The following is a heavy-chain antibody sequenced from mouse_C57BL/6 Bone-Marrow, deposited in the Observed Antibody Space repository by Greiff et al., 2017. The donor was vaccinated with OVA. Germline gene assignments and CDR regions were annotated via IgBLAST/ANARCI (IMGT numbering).Heavy chain of an antibody. CDR1: GFTFSSYA. V-gene: IGHV5-4*01. J-gene: IGHJ4*01. Sequence: EVMLVESGGGLVKPGGSLKLSCAASGFTFSSYAMSWVRQTPEKRLEWVATISDGGSYTYYPDNVKGRFTISRDNAKNNLYLQMSHLKSEDTAMYYCARDPPDLSDAMDYWGQGTSVTVSS. CDR3: ARDPPDLSDAMDY. CDR2: ISDGGSYT.